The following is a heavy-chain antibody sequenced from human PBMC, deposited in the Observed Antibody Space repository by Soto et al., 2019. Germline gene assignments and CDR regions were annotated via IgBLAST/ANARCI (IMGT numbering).Heavy chain of an antibody. D-gene: IGHD1-26*01. CDR3: AKAAVFVGATFFDY. Sequence: GGSLRLSCAASGFTFSGYGMHWVRQAPGKGLEWVAVISNDGSNKYYVDSVKGRFTISRDNSKNTLDLQMNSLRAEDTAVYYCAKAAVFVGATFFDYWGQGTLVTVSS. J-gene: IGHJ4*02. CDR2: ISNDGSNK. CDR1: GFTFSGYG. V-gene: IGHV3-30*18.